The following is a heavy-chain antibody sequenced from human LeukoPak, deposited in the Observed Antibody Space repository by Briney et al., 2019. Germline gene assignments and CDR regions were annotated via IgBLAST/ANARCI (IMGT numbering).Heavy chain of an antibody. Sequence: GGSLRLSCAASGFTFSSYGMHWVRQAPGKGLEWVAVISYDGSNKYYADSVKGRFTISRDNSKNTLYLQMNSLRAEDTAVYYCAKELDPHPYDSSGCPLPLDYWGQGTLVTVSS. CDR2: ISYDGSNK. CDR3: AKELDPHPYDSSGCPLPLDY. D-gene: IGHD3-22*01. CDR1: GFTFSSYG. J-gene: IGHJ4*02. V-gene: IGHV3-30*18.